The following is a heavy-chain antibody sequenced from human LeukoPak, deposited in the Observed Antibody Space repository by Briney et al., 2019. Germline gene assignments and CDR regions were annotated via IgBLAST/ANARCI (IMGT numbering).Heavy chain of an antibody. CDR1: GGSISSYY. CDR3: ARLESGVLGDPYYYDSTGYYYRGYFDS. Sequence: PSETLSLTCTVSGGSISSYYWSWIRQSPGKGLEWIGYIYDSGSTKYNPSLKSRATMSPDMSKNQFSLKLSSVTAADTAVYYCARLESGVLGDPYYYDSTGYYYRGYFDSWGQGTLVTVSS. CDR2: IYDSGST. V-gene: IGHV4-59*08. J-gene: IGHJ4*02. D-gene: IGHD3-22*01.